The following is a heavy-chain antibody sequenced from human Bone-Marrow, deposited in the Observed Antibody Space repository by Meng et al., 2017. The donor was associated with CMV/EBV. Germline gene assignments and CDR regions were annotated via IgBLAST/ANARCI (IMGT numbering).Heavy chain of an antibody. Sequence: GGSLRLSCAASGFTFSDYYMNWIRQAPGKGLEWVSYISSSGSTIYYADSVKGRFTISRDNAKNSLYLQMNSLRAEDTAVYYCAREGERITIFGVAPFTYGMDVWGQGTTVTVSS. CDR1: GFTFSDYY. CDR3: AREGERITIFGVAPFTYGMDV. J-gene: IGHJ6*02. CDR2: ISSSGSTI. V-gene: IGHV3-11*04. D-gene: IGHD3-3*01.